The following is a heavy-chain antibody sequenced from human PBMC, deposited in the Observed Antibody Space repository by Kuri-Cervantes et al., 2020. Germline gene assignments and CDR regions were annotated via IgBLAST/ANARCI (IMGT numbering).Heavy chain of an antibody. V-gene: IGHV3-48*03. Sequence: GESLKISCAASGFTFSSYAMHWVRQAPGKGLEWVSYISSSGSTIYYADSVKGRFTISRDNAKNTLYLQMNSLRAEDTAVYYCAKVRSALPDDYWGQGTLVTVSS. CDR3: AKVRSALPDDY. CDR2: ISSSGSTI. J-gene: IGHJ4*02. D-gene: IGHD2-15*01. CDR1: GFTFSSYA.